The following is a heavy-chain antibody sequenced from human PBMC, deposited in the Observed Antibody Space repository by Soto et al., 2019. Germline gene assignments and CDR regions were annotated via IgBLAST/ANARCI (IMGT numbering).Heavy chain of an antibody. CDR3: APATGGYGPIDY. Sequence: QVQLVESGGGVVQPGGSLRLSCAASGFIFSVYGMHWVRQAPGKGLEWVAIIYYDGSNKYYADSAKGRFTISRDNSRNTLFLQMDSLRAEDTAVYYCAPATGGYGPIDYWGQGTLVTVSS. CDR1: GFIFSVYG. V-gene: IGHV3-33*02. CDR2: IYYDGSNK. D-gene: IGHD5-12*01. J-gene: IGHJ4*02.